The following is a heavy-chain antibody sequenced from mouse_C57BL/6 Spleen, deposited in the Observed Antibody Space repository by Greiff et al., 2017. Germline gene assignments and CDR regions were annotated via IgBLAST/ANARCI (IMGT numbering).Heavy chain of an antibody. J-gene: IGHJ2*01. Sequence: VQLQQSGAELVRPGASVTLSCKASGYTFTDYEMHWVKQTPVHGLEWIGAIDPETGGTAYNQKFKGKAILTADKSSSTAYMELRSLTSEDSAVYYCTREGYSNYFDDWGQGTTLTVSS. CDR1: GYTFTDYE. CDR3: TREGYSNYFDD. D-gene: IGHD2-5*01. CDR2: IDPETGGT. V-gene: IGHV1-15*01.